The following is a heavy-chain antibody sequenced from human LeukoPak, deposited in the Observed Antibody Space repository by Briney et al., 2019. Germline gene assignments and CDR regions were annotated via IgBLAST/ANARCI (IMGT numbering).Heavy chain of an antibody. Sequence: ASVKVSCKASGYTFTGYYMHWVRQAPGQGLEWMGWINPNSGGTNHAQKFQGRVTMTRDTSISTAYMELSRLRSDDTAVYYCARDIVATRGHYYFDYWGQGTLVTVSS. J-gene: IGHJ4*02. CDR1: GYTFTGYY. V-gene: IGHV1-2*02. CDR2: INPNSGGT. D-gene: IGHD5-12*01. CDR3: ARDIVATRGHYYFDY.